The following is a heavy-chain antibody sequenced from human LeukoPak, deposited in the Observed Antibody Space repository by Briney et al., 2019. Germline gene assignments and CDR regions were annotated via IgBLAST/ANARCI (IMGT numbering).Heavy chain of an antibody. CDR2: IIPIFGTA. CDR1: GGTFSSYA. D-gene: IGHD2-15*01. CDR3: ARVGFAGGMAAFDY. J-gene: IGHJ4*02. V-gene: IGHV1-69*06. Sequence: SVKVSCKASGGTFSSYAISWVRQAPGQGLEWMGGIIPIFGTANYAQKFQGRVTITADKSTSTAYVELSSLRSEDTAVYYCARVGFAGGMAAFDYWGQGTLVTVSS.